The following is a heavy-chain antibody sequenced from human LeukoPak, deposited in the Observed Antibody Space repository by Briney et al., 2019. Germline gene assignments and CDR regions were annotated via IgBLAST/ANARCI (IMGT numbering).Heavy chain of an antibody. CDR1: GFTFSSYW. V-gene: IGHV3-7*01. Sequence: GGSVRLSCAASGFTFSSYWMNWVRQAPGKGLEWVANIKQDGSEKFYVDSVKGRFTISRDNAKNSLFLQMNSLRAEDTAVYYCARDLTWDSSAPEGGPWGQGTLVTVSS. CDR3: ARDLTWDSSAPEGGP. D-gene: IGHD3-22*01. J-gene: IGHJ4*02. CDR2: IKQDGSEK.